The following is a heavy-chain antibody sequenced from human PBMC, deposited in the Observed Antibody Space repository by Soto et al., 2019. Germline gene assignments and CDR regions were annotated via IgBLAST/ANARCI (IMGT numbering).Heavy chain of an antibody. J-gene: IGHJ6*03. CDR1: GFTFSNYW. D-gene: IGHD2-15*01. CDR2: INSDGSVS. CDR3: ARGDCVGGTCYSLAGSFYYYMDV. V-gene: IGHV3-74*02. Sequence: EVQLGESGGGLVQPGGSLRLSCAASGFTFSNYWMYWVRQAPGKGLEWVSRINSDGSVSSYADSVKGRLTISRDNVKNTLYLPMDSLRAEDTAVYYCARGDCVGGTCYSLAGSFYYYMDVWGKGTTVTVFS.